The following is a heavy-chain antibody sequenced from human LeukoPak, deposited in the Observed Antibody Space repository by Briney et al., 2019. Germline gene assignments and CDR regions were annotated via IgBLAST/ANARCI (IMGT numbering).Heavy chain of an antibody. J-gene: IGHJ4*02. Sequence: SETLSLTCTVSGGSISNSTNFWGWIRQPPGKEMEWIGSLYHSGRTYYNPSLKSRVTISEDSSKNQISLKMTSVTVADTAVYYCARGSAIVAAGCVYWGQGTLVTVSS. CDR1: GGSISNSTNF. CDR2: LYHSGRT. V-gene: IGHV4-39*07. CDR3: ARGSAIVAAGCVY. D-gene: IGHD3-22*01.